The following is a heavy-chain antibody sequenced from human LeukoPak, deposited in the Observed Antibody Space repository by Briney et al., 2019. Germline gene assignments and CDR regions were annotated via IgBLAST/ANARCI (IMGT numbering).Heavy chain of an antibody. V-gene: IGHV3-53*01. CDR3: ASRATVTTDRFWFDP. D-gene: IGHD4-11*01. J-gene: IGHJ5*02. CDR2: IYSGGST. Sequence: GSLRLSCSASGFNFSDYAISWGRQAPGKGLKWGSVIYSGGSTYYADSVKGRFTISRDNSKNTLYLQMNSLRAEDTAVYYCASRATVTTDRFWFDPWGQGTLVTVSS. CDR1: GFNFSDYA.